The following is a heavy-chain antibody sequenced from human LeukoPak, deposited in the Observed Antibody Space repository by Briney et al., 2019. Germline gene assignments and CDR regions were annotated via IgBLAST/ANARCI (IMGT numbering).Heavy chain of an antibody. Sequence: ASVKVSCKASGYTFTGYYMHWVRQAPGQGLEWMGWINPNRGGTNYAQKSQGRVTMTRDTSISTAYMELSRLRADYTAVYYCARDLRAVDTDMPWGQGTLVTVSS. CDR1: GYTFTGYY. CDR3: ARDLRAVDTDMP. V-gene: IGHV1-2*02. CDR2: INPNRGGT. D-gene: IGHD5-18*01. J-gene: IGHJ5*02.